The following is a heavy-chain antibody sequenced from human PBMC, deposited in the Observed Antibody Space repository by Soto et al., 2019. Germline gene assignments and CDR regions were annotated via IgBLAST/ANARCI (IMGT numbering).Heavy chain of an antibody. V-gene: IGHV1-46*03. CDR2: INPSGGVT. CDR1: GYTFTSNY. J-gene: IGHJ4*02. D-gene: IGHD3-22*01. Sequence: QVKLVQSGAEVKMPGASVKLSCKASGYTFTSNYIHWVRQAPGRGLEWLGIINPSGGVTSHNYAQTFQDRGTMNVDTSTTTDYMELSRMRSEDTAVYYCARDRRHSSCLLDNWGQGALVTVSS. CDR3: ARDRRHSSCLLDN.